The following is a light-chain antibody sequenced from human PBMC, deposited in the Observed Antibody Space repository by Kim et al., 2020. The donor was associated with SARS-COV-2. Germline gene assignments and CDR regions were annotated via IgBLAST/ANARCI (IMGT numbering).Light chain of an antibody. CDR3: RQYYSRPRT. V-gene: IGKV3-15*01. CDR2: GAS. CDR1: QSISSN. J-gene: IGKJ1*01. Sequence: EIVLTQSPATLSVSPGERATLSCRASQSISSNLAWYQQKPRQAPRLLLYGASARSTTIPARFSGSGSGTEFTLTISSLQADDVAVDYCRQYYSRPRTFGQGTKVDIK.